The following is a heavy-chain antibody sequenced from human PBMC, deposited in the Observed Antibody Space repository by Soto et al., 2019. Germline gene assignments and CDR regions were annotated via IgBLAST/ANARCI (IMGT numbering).Heavy chain of an antibody. CDR3: AKEYCTGGTCNWRFFDY. CDR1: GLNFSRFG. D-gene: IGHD2-15*01. CDR2: ISYDGSNK. J-gene: IGHJ4*02. V-gene: IGHV3-30*18. Sequence: GGSLRLSCAVSGLNFSRFGIHWVRQAPGKGLEWVAVISYDGSNKFYADSVKGRFTISRDNSKNTLFLQMISLRAEDTAVYYCAKEYCTGGTCNWRFFDYWGQGALVTVSS.